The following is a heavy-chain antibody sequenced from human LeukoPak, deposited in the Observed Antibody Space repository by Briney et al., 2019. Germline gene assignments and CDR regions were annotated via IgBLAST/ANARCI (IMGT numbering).Heavy chain of an antibody. CDR2: ISGDGGST. CDR1: GFTFDDYA. J-gene: IGHJ4*02. Sequence: GGSLRLSCAASGFTFDDYAMHWVRQAPGKGLEWVSLISGDGGSTYYADSVKGRFTISRDNNKNSLYLQMNSLRTEDTALYYCAKGGPTYYYGSGDYFDYWGQGTLVTVSS. V-gene: IGHV3-43*02. D-gene: IGHD3-10*01. CDR3: AKGGPTYYYGSGDYFDY.